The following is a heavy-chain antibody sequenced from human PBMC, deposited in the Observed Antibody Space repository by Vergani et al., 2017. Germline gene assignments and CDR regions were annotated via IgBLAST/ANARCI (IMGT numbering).Heavy chain of an antibody. J-gene: IGHJ4*02. V-gene: IGHV4-59*01. CDR3: ALLLYSSSWYEDY. D-gene: IGHD6-13*01. CDR2: IYYSGST. CDR1: GGSISSYY. Sequence: QVQLQESGPGLVKPSETLSLTCTVSGGSISSYYWSWIRQPPGKGLEWIGYIYYSGSTNYNPSLKSRVTISVDTSKNQFSLKLSSVTAADTAVYYCALLLYSSSWYEDYWGQGTLVTVSS.